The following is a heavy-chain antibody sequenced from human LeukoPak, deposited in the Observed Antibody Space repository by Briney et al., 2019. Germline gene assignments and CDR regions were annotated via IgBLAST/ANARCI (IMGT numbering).Heavy chain of an antibody. Sequence: PSDTPSLTCPVTGYPNSSGYYWGWIRQPPGKGREWIGSNNHSGSTYYNPSLKSRVTISVDRSKKQSALELSSVTAADTAVYYCARDGHFETAAAGEFDPWGQGTLVTVSS. CDR3: ARDGHFETAAAGEFDP. CDR2: NNHSGST. J-gene: IGHJ5*02. CDR1: GYPNSSGYY. V-gene: IGHV4-38-2*02. D-gene: IGHD6-13*01.